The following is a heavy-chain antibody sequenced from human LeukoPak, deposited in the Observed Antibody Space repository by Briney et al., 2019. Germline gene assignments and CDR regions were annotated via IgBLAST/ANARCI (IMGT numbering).Heavy chain of an antibody. CDR1: GYTFTNYW. CDR3: ARRHDDSSGYAFNY. V-gene: IGHV5-51*01. Sequence: GASVKVSCKASGYTFTNYWIGWVRQMPWKGLEWMGAIYPGDSDTRYSPSFQGQVTISADKSISTAYLQWSSLKASDTAMYYCARRHDDSSGYAFNYWGQGTLVTVSS. D-gene: IGHD3-22*01. J-gene: IGHJ4*02. CDR2: IYPGDSDT.